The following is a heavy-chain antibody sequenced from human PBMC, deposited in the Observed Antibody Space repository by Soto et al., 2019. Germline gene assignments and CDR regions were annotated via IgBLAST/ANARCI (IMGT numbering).Heavy chain of an antibody. J-gene: IGHJ4*02. CDR2: ISGSGGST. CDR1: GFTFSSYA. V-gene: IGHV3-23*01. D-gene: IGHD5-18*01. Sequence: GGSLRLSCAASGFTFSSYAMSWVRQAPGKGLEWVSAISGSGGSTYYADSVKGRFTISRDNSKNTLYLQMNSLRAEDTAVYYCAKGGSGQLWLYVGFPYFDYWGQGTLVTVSS. CDR3: AKGGSGQLWLYVGFPYFDY.